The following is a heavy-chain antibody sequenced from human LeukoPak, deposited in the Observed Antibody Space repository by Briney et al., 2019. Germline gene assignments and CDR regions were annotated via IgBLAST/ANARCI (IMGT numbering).Heavy chain of an antibody. CDR1: GFSFTSYW. D-gene: IGHD4/OR15-4a*01. CDR2: IYPGDSDT. J-gene: IGHJ4*02. V-gene: IGHV5-51*01. Sequence: GESLKISCKGSGFSFTSYWIGWVRQMPGKGLEWMGTIYPGDSDTRYSPSFQGQVSISADKSITTAYLQWSSLKASDTAMYYCARHIGLTTRYLDYWGQGTLVTVSS. CDR3: ARHIGLTTRYLDY.